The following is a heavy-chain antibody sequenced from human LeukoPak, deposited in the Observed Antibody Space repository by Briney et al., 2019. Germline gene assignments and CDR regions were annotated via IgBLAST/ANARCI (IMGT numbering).Heavy chain of an antibody. CDR1: RFTFSTYG. J-gene: IGHJ4*02. CDR2: ISGSGGST. V-gene: IGHV3-23*01. CDR3: AKDFRIGYSAHFDY. D-gene: IGHD2-21*01. Sequence: PGGSLRLSCAASRFTFSTYGMSWVRQAPGKGLEWVSSISGSGGSTNYADSVKGRFTISRDNSKNTLYLQMDSLRGEDTAVYYCAKDFRIGYSAHFDYWGQGALVTVSS.